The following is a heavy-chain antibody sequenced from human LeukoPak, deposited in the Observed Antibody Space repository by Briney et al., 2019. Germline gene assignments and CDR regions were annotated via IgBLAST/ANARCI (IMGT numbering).Heavy chain of an antibody. V-gene: IGHV4-34*01. J-gene: IGHJ4*02. Sequence: PSETLSLTCAVYGGSFSGYYWSWIRQPPGKGLEWIGEINHSGSTNYNPSLKSRVTISVDTSKNQFSLKLSSVTAADTAVYYCASRGVARFDYWGQGTLVTVSS. CDR2: INHSGST. CDR1: GGSFSGYY. D-gene: IGHD2-15*01. CDR3: ASRGVARFDY.